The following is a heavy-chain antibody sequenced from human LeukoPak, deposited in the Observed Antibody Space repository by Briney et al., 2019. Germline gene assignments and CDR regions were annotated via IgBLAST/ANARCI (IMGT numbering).Heavy chain of an antibody. J-gene: IGHJ4*02. CDR3: ARDGRLHHLYYFAY. CDR2: ISGSAGST. Sequence: PGGSLRLSCAASGFTFSDYAMTWVRQAPGKGLEWVSSISGSAGSTYYRDSVKGRFTISRDNSKNTLYLEMNSLRAGDTAVYYCARDGRLHHLYYFAYWGQGTLVTVSS. V-gene: IGHV3-23*01. CDR1: GFTFSDYA. D-gene: IGHD4-11*01.